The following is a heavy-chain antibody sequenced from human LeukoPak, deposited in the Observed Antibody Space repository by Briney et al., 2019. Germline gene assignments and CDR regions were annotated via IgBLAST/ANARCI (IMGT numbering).Heavy chain of an antibody. CDR1: GFTFRSQA. D-gene: IGHD6-19*01. Sequence: LPGRSLRLSCAASGFTFRSQAMHWVRQAPGNGLEWVAVISDDGRSKFYADSVKGRFTISRDNPRDTLYLQMNSLRSEDTAVYYCARDQWLVEFWGQGTLVTVSS. CDR2: ISDDGRSK. J-gene: IGHJ4*02. V-gene: IGHV3-30*04. CDR3: ARDQWLVEF.